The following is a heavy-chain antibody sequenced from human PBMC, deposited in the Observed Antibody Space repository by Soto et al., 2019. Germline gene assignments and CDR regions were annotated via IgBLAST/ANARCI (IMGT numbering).Heavy chain of an antibody. D-gene: IGHD2-21*02. J-gene: IGHJ4*02. CDR2: VNPSGGHT. Sequence: QVQLVQSGAEVKKPGASVKVSCKASGDTFTDYYIHWVRQAPGQGLEWMGTVNPSGGHTTYAQHFPGRMTITRDTSTSPLYMGLTSPASEDTAVYYCARGGLVVVVSAALDYWGQGTLVTVSS. V-gene: IGHV1-46*01. CDR3: ARGGLVVVVSAALDY. CDR1: GDTFTDYY.